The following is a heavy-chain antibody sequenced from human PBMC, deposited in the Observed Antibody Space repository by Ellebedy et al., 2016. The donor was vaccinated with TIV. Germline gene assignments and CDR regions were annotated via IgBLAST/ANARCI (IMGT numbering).Heavy chain of an antibody. CDR1: GFAFSSYA. Sequence: GESLKISXAASGFAFSSYAMHWVRQVPGKGLAWVSYIGSSSTTIYYADSVKGRFTVSRDNAKNSLYLQLNSLSAEDTAVYYCAREIFLWSLGNYYYGMDVWGHGTTVIVSS. D-gene: IGHD3-10*01. V-gene: IGHV3-48*04. J-gene: IGHJ6*02. CDR3: AREIFLWSLGNYYYGMDV. CDR2: IGSSSTTI.